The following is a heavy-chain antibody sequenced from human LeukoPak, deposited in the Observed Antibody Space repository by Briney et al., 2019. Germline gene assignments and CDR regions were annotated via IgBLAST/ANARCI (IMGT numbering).Heavy chain of an antibody. D-gene: IGHD3-16*01. J-gene: IGHJ4*02. CDR1: GFSFSDYD. Sequence: GGSLRLSCSASGFSFSDYDMNWFRQAPGKGLERISSISGRSSHVYYGDSVKGRFSISRDNAMNSVFLQMNSLGVEDTALYFCGRAFPPLRTASAGDLWGQGTLVTVSS. CDR2: ISGRSSHV. V-gene: IGHV3-21*01. CDR3: GRAFPPLRTASAGDL.